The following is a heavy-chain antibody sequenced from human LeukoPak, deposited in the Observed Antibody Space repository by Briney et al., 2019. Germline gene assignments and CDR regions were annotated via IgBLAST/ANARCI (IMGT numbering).Heavy chain of an antibody. CDR2: ISGSGGST. V-gene: IGHV3-23*01. J-gene: IGHJ5*02. CDR1: NFTFSTYA. D-gene: IGHD3-22*01. Sequence: PGGSLRLSCAASNFTFSTYAMSWVRQAPGKGMEWVSAISGSGGSTYYADSVKGRFTISRDNSKNTLYLQMNSLRAEDTAVYYCAKIPSLAYDSRPIWFDPWGQGTLVTVSS. CDR3: AKIPSLAYDSRPIWFDP.